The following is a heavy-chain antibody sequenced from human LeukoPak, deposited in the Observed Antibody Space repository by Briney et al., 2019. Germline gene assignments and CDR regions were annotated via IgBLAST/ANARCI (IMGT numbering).Heavy chain of an antibody. Sequence: GRSLRLSCAASGFTFSSYAMHWVRQAPGKGLEWVAVISYDGSNKYYADSVKGRSTISRDNSKNTLYLQMNSLRAEDTAVYYCARDKLVAIFDYWGQGTLVTVSS. D-gene: IGHD2-2*02. CDR1: GFTFSSYA. V-gene: IGHV3-30-3*01. CDR2: ISYDGSNK. CDR3: ARDKLVAIFDY. J-gene: IGHJ4*02.